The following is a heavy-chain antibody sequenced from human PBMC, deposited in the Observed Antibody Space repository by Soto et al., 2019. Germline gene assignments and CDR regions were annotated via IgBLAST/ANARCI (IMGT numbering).Heavy chain of an antibody. Sequence: QVQLQESGPGLVKPSETLSLTCTVSGGSISSYYWSWIRQPPGKGLEWIGYIYYSGSTNYHPSLKSRVTISVDTSKNQFSLKLSSVTAADTAVYYCARGLCSSTSCYAGVVDYWGQGTLVTVSS. CDR3: ARGLCSSTSCYAGVVDY. J-gene: IGHJ4*02. V-gene: IGHV4-59*01. D-gene: IGHD2-2*01. CDR2: IYYSGST. CDR1: GGSISSYY.